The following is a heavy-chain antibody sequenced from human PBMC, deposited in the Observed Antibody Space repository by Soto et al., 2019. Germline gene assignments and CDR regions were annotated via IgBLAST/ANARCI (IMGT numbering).Heavy chain of an antibody. V-gene: IGHV5-51*01. CDR1: GYSFTSYW. Sequence: GESLKISCKGSGYSFTSYWIGWVRQMPGKGLEWMGIIYPGDSDTRYSPYFQGQVTISADKSISTAYLQWSSLKASDTAMYYFARTDLYGSGASYYYYYMDVWGKGTTVTVSS. CDR2: IYPGDSDT. J-gene: IGHJ6*03. D-gene: IGHD3-10*01. CDR3: ARTDLYGSGASYYYYYMDV.